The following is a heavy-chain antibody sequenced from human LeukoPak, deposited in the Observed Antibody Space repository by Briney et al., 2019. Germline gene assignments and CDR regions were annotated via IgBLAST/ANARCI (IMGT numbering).Heavy chain of an antibody. D-gene: IGHD6-13*01. CDR2: INPNSGGT. J-gene: IGHJ5*02. Sequence: ASVKVSCKASGYTFTGYYMHWVRQAPGQGLEWMGWINPNSGGTNYAQKFQGRVTMTRDTSISTAYMELSRLRSDDTAVYYCAREVLAAAGSWFDPWGQGTLVTVSS. V-gene: IGHV1-2*02. CDR3: AREVLAAAGSWFDP. CDR1: GYTFTGYY.